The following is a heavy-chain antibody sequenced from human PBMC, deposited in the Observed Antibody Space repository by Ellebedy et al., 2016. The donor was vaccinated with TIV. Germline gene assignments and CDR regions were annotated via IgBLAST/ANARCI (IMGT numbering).Heavy chain of an antibody. CDR2: INGGNGNT. J-gene: IGHJ4*02. Sequence: ASVKVSCXASGYTFTNYAIHWVRQAPGQSLEWMGWINGGNGNTQSSQKFQGRVTITRDRSANTAYMELRSLRSDDTAVYYCARSRYCTGGSCYSPYFFDYWGQGALVTVSS. V-gene: IGHV1-3*01. D-gene: IGHD2-15*01. CDR1: GYTFTNYA. CDR3: ARSRYCTGGSCYSPYFFDY.